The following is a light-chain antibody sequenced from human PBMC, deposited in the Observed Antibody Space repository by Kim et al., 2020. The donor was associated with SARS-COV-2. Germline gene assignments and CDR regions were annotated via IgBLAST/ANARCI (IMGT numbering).Light chain of an antibody. CDR1: QSVSSSS. CDR2: GAS. J-gene: IGKJ1*01. V-gene: IGKV3-20*01. CDR3: QRYGSAPWT. Sequence: EIVLTQSPGTLSLSAGERATLTCRASQSVSSSSLAWYQQRPGQAPRLLIYGASSRATGIPHRFSGSGSGTDFTLTISRLEPEDFAVYYCQRYGSAPWTFGQGTKVDIK.